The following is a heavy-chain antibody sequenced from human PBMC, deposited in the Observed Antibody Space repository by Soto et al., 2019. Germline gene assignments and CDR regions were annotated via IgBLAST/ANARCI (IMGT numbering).Heavy chain of an antibody. CDR3: ARGYSGYECFDQ. J-gene: IGHJ4*02. Sequence: RQAPGQRLEWMGWITADNGNTKYSQKFQGRVTITRDTSASTAYMELSSLRSEDTAVYYWARGYSGYECFDQWGQGTLVTV. V-gene: IGHV1-3*01. CDR2: ITADNGNT. D-gene: IGHD5-12*01.